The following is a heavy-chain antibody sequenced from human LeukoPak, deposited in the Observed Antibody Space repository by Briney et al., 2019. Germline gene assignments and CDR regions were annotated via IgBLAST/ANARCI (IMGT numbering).Heavy chain of an antibody. CDR3: AAYMVRGVIYAFDI. J-gene: IGHJ3*02. Sequence: SGTLSLTCAVSGGSISSSNWWSWVRQPPGKGLEWIGEIYHSGSTNYNPSLKSRVTISEDKSKNQFSLKLSSVTAADTAVYYCAAYMVRGVIYAFDIWGQGTMVTVSS. V-gene: IGHV4-4*02. CDR2: IYHSGST. D-gene: IGHD3-10*01. CDR1: GGSISSSNW.